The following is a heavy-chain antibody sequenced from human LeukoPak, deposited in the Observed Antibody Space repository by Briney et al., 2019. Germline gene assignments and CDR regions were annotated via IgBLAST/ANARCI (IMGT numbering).Heavy chain of an antibody. CDR1: GFTLSSDS. CDR2: IYSGGST. J-gene: IGHJ4*02. CDR3: ARENDDYGDYYFYY. V-gene: IGHV3-53*01. Sequence: GGSLRLSCTVSGFTLSSDSMSWVRQAPGKGLEWVSFIYSGGSTHYSDSVKGRFTISRDNSKNTLYLQMNSLRAEDTAVYYCARENDDYGDYYFYYWGQGTLVTVSS. D-gene: IGHD4-17*01.